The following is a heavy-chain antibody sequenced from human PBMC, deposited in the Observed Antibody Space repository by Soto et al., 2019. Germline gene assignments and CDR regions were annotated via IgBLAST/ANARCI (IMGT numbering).Heavy chain of an antibody. D-gene: IGHD6-6*01. V-gene: IGHV4-59*01. CDR1: GGSISSYY. CDR3: ARDVRIAARNQPSVHNWFDP. Sequence: QVQLQESGPGLVKPSETLSLTCTVSGGSISSYYWSWIRQPPGKGLEWIGYIYYSGSTNYNPSLKSRVTISVDTSKNQFSLKLSSVTAADTAVYYCARDVRIAARNQPSVHNWFDPWGQGTLVTVSS. CDR2: IYYSGST. J-gene: IGHJ5*02.